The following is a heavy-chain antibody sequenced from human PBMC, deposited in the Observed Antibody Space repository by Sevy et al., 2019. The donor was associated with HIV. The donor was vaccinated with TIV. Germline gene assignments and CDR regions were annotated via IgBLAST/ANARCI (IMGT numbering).Heavy chain of an antibody. Sequence: GGSLRLSCAASGFTFSSYAMHWVRQAPGKGLEWVAVISYDGSNKYYADSVKGRFTISRDNSKNTPYLQMNSLRAEDTAVYYCARDRGGANYDYVWGSYRYTTAPGYWGQGTLVTVSS. CDR2: ISYDGSNK. CDR1: GFTFSSYA. CDR3: ARDRGGANYDYVWGSYRYTTAPGY. J-gene: IGHJ4*02. V-gene: IGHV3-30*04. D-gene: IGHD3-16*02.